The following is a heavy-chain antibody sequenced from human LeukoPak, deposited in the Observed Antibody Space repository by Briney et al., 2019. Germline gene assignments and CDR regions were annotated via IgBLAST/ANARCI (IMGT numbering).Heavy chain of an antibody. CDR3: ARSPGEGYYYYYYMDV. V-gene: IGHV4-39*07. CDR2: IYYSGST. J-gene: IGHJ6*03. D-gene: IGHD7-27*01. CDR1: GDSISSSNYY. Sequence: PSETLSLTCTVSGDSISSSNYYWGWIRQPPGKGLEWIASIYYSGSTYYNPSLKSRVTISVDMSKNQFSLRLSSVTAADTAVYYCARSPGEGYYYYYYMDVWGKGTTVTVSS.